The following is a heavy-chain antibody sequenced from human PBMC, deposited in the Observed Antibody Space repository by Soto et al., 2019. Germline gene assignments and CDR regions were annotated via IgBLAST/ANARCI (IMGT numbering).Heavy chain of an antibody. CDR3: ARESSRYAFDI. Sequence: QVQLQESGPGLVKPSETLSLTCTVSGGSISSYYWSWIRQPPGKGLEWIGYIYYSGRTNYNPSLKSRVTISVDTSKNQFSLKLSSVTAADTAVYYCARESSRYAFDIWGQGTMVTVSS. V-gene: IGHV4-59*01. D-gene: IGHD6-19*01. J-gene: IGHJ3*02. CDR1: GGSISSYY. CDR2: IYYSGRT.